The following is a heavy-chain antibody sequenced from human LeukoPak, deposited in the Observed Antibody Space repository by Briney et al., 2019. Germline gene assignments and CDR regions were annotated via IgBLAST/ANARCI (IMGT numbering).Heavy chain of an antibody. CDR2: INHSGST. Sequence: SETLSLTCAVYAGSLSVYYWSWIRQPPGKGLEWIGEINHSGSTNYSPSLKSRVTISVDTSKNQFSLKLRSVTAADTAVYYCARGRRGSGSNYRGNWFDPWGQGTLVTVSS. CDR1: AGSLSVYY. V-gene: IGHV4-34*01. D-gene: IGHD3-10*01. J-gene: IGHJ5*02. CDR3: ARGRRGSGSNYRGNWFDP.